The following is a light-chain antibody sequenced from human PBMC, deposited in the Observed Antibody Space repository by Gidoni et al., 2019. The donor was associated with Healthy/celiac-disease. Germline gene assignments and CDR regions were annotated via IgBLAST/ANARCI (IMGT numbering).Light chain of an antibody. CDR2: GKN. CDR3: NSRDSSGNRV. V-gene: IGLV3-19*01. Sequence: LRSYYASWYQQKPGQAPVLVIYGKNNRPSGIPDRFSGSSSGNTASLTITGAQAEDEADYYCNSRDSSGNRVFGTGTKVTVL. J-gene: IGLJ1*01. CDR1: LRSYY.